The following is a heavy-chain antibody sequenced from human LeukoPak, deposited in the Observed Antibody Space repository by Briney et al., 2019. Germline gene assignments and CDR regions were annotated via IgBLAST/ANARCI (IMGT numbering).Heavy chain of an antibody. CDR3: AREATFIDY. Sequence: EASVKVPCKASGYTFTGYYVHWVRQAPGQGLEWMGWINPNSGGTNYAQKFQGRVTMTRDTSISTAYMELSRLRSDDTAVYYCAREATFIDYWGQGTLVTVSS. J-gene: IGHJ4*02. CDR1: GYTFTGYY. V-gene: IGHV1-2*02. D-gene: IGHD5-12*01. CDR2: INPNSGGT.